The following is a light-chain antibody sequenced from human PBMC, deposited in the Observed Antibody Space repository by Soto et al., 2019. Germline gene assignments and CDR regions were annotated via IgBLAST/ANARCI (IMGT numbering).Light chain of an antibody. CDR1: QDISNY. V-gene: IGKV1-33*01. J-gene: IGKJ1*01. CDR2: DAS. Sequence: DIQMTQSPSSLSASVGDRVTITCQASQDISNYLNWYQQKPGKAPKLLIYDASNLETGVPSRFSGSGSGTDFTFTISSLQPEDIATYYCQQYNNYPWTFGQGTKVEIE. CDR3: QQYNNYPWT.